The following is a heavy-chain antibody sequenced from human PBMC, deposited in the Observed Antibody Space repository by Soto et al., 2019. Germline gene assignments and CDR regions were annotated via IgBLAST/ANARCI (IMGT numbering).Heavy chain of an antibody. J-gene: IGHJ6*02. CDR1: GYTFTSYG. V-gene: IGHV1-18*04. CDR3: ARRTSTTVFGVAQCGIDV. CDR2: ISGYNGNT. Sequence: QVQLVQSGAEVKKAGASVKVSCKASGYTFTSYGISWVRQAPGQGLEWMGWISGYNGNTNYAQKLQGKVTMTTDTSTSTAYMELRSLRSDDTAVYYCARRTSTTVFGVAQCGIDVWGQGTTVTVSS. D-gene: IGHD3-3*01.